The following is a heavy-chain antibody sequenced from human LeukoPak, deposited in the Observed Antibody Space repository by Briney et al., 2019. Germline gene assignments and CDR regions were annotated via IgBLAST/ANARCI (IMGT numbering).Heavy chain of an antibody. D-gene: IGHD2-15*01. CDR1: GFTVINNY. CDR2: INTSSNNI. CDR3: ARGDCSGGSCYLSLTTIDY. Sequence: GGSLRLSCAASGFTVINNYMSWVRQAPGKGLEWVSYINTSSNNIYYADSVKGRFTISRDNAKNALYLQMNSLRAEDTAVYYCARGDCSGGSCYLSLTTIDYWGQGTLVTVSS. V-gene: IGHV3-48*01. J-gene: IGHJ4*02.